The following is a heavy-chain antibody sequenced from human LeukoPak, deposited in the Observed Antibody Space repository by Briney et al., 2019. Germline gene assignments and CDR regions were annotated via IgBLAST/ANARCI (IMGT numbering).Heavy chain of an antibody. CDR1: GYTFTSYD. Sequence: ASVKVSCKASGYTFTSYDINWVRQATGQGLEWMGWMNPNRGNTGYAQKFQGRVAMTRNTSISTAYMELSSLRSEDTAVYYCARAKPLLSSSILKKTNWFDPWGQGTLVTVSS. J-gene: IGHJ5*02. CDR3: ARAKPLLSSSILKKTNWFDP. D-gene: IGHD6-6*01. V-gene: IGHV1-8*01. CDR2: MNPNRGNT.